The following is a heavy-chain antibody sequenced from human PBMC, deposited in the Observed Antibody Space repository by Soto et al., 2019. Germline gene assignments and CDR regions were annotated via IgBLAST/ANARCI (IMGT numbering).Heavy chain of an antibody. CDR1: GFTVSNNY. CDR3: ARQNWFDP. Sequence: EVQLVESGGGLVQPGGSLRLSCAASGFTVSNNYMSWVRQAPGKGLAWVSVIYSGGSTYYADSVKGRFTISRDNSKNTLYLQMNSLRDEDTAVYYCARQNWFDPWGQGTLVTVSS. CDR2: IYSGGST. V-gene: IGHV3-66*04. J-gene: IGHJ5*02.